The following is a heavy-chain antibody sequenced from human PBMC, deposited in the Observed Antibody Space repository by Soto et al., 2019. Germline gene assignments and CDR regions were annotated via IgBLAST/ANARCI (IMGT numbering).Heavy chain of an antibody. Sequence: PGESLKISCQGSGYRFSSLWIAWVRQMPGKGLEWMGIIYPGDSDTIYSPSFQGQVTFSVDKSTSTAYLQWSSLKASDTAMYYCARQGSNGAYYYYGMDVWGQGTTVTVSS. J-gene: IGHJ6*02. CDR2: IYPGDSDT. CDR1: GYRFSSLW. CDR3: ARQGSNGAYYYYGMDV. D-gene: IGHD2-8*01. V-gene: IGHV5-51*01.